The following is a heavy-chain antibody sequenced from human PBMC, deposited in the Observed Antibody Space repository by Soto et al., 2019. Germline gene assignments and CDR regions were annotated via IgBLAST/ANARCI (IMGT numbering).Heavy chain of an antibody. CDR3: ARDRHLLEWARGDDY. Sequence: QVQLVESGGGVVQAGRSVRLSCADSGFTFSYYAMQWVRQAPGKGLEWVAVISYDGSNEYYADYVKGRFTITRDNSKNTLYQQMNSLRAEDTAVYHCARDRHLLEWARGDDYWGQGTLVTVSS. CDR2: ISYDGSNE. D-gene: IGHD3-3*01. V-gene: IGHV3-30-3*01. CDR1: GFTFSYYA. J-gene: IGHJ4*02.